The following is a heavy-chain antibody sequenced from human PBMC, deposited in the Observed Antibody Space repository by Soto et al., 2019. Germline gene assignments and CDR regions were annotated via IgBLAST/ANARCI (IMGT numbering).Heavy chain of an antibody. V-gene: IGHV4-30-2*01. CDR3: AGEVRGVIIYYYYYGMDV. CDR1: GGSISSGGYS. D-gene: IGHD3-10*01. CDR2: MYHSGST. Sequence: PSETLSLTCAVSGGSISSGGYSWSWIRQPPGKGLEWIGYMYHSGSTYYNPSLKSRVTISVDTSKNQFSLKLSSVTAADTAVYYCAGEVRGVIIYYYYYGMDVWGQGTTVTVSS. J-gene: IGHJ6*02.